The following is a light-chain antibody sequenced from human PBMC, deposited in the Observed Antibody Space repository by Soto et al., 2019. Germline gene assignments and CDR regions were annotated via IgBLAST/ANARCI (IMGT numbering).Light chain of an antibody. CDR1: QSISTY. V-gene: IGKV3-11*01. J-gene: IGKJ4*01. Sequence: EIVLTQSPSTLSLSPGERATLSCRASQSISTYLAWYQHKPGQAPRLLIYDASNRATGIPARFSGSGSGTDFTLTSSSLEPEDFAVYYCQQRSYWLTFGGGTKVEIE. CDR2: DAS. CDR3: QQRSYWLT.